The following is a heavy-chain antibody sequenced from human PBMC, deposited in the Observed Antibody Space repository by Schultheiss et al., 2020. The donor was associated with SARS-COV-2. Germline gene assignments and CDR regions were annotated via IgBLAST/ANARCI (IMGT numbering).Heavy chain of an antibody. Sequence: GGSLRLSCAASGFTFSSYAMHWVRQAPGKGLEWVAVISYDGSNKYYADSVKGRFTISRDNSKNTLYLQMNSLRAEDTAVYYCAKRGYDSSGYYSDWYFDLWGRGTLVTVSS. J-gene: IGHJ2*01. CDR2: ISYDGSNK. V-gene: IGHV3-30*04. D-gene: IGHD3-22*01. CDR3: AKRGYDSSGYYSDWYFDL. CDR1: GFTFSSYA.